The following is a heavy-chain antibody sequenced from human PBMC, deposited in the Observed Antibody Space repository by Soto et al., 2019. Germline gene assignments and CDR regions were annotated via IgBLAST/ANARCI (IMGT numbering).Heavy chain of an antibody. CDR3: ARSFGVTAASPFDH. CDR1: GGSISSGGYS. CDR2: IYHSGST. V-gene: IGHV4-30-2*01. J-gene: IGHJ4*02. D-gene: IGHD6-13*01. Sequence: PSETLSLTCAVSGGSISSGGYSWSWIRQPPGKGLEWIGYIYHSGSTYYNPSLKSRVTISVDRSKNQFSLKLSSVTAADTAVYNCARSFGVTAASPFDHWGQGTLVTVSS.